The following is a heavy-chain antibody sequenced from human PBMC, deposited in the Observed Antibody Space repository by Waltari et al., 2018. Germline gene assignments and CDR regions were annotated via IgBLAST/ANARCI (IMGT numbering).Heavy chain of an antibody. CDR1: GFTVSSNY. CDR3: TRMTASRSYWFGP. Sequence: EVQLVESGGGLIQPGGSLRLSCAASGFTVSSNYMSWVRQPPGKGLEWISIIYTDDRTHYPDSVKGRFTFSRDNSRNTLFLQMNSLRADDTAVYYCTRMTASRSYWFGPWGQGTLVTVSS. V-gene: IGHV3-53*01. J-gene: IGHJ5*02. CDR2: IYTDDRT. D-gene: IGHD2-21*02.